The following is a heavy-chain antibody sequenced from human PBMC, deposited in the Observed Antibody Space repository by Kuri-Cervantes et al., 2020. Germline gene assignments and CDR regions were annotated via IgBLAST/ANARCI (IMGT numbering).Heavy chain of an antibody. CDR2: INPNSGGT. CDR3: ARGPTSRGQPLGTRYYYYYMDV. J-gene: IGHJ6*03. V-gene: IGHV1-2*04. CDR1: GYTFTSYA. Sequence: ASVKVSCKASGYTFTSYAIHWVRQAPGQGLEWMGWINPNSGGTNYAQKFQGWVTMTRDTSISTAYMELSRLRSDDTAVYYCARGPTSRGQPLGTRYYYYYMDVWGKGTTVTVSS. D-gene: IGHD3-10*01.